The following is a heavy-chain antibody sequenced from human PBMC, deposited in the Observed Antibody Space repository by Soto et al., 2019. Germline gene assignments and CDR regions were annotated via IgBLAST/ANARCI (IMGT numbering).Heavy chain of an antibody. J-gene: IGHJ5*02. CDR2: IYYSGTT. CDR1: GGSISSGGYY. CDR3: ARCSLVVEPAPGFDP. V-gene: IGHV4-31*03. Sequence: SETLSLTCTVSGGSISSGGYYWSWIRQHPGKGLEWIGYIYYSGTTYYNPSLKSRVTISVDTSKNQFSLKLSSVSAADTALYYCARCSLVVEPAPGFDPWGRGTLVTVSS. D-gene: IGHD2-15*01.